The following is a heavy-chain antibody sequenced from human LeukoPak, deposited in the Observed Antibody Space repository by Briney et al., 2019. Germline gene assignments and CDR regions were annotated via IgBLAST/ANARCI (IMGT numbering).Heavy chain of an antibody. Sequence: ASVKVSCKASGYTFTSYYMHWVRQAPGQGLEWMGIINPSGGSTSYAQKFQGRVTMTRDTSTSTVYMELSSLRSEDTAVYYCARFRYSGSYLGYYYYGMDVWGQGTTVTVSS. V-gene: IGHV1-46*01. CDR2: INPSGGST. CDR1: GYTFTSYY. CDR3: ARFRYSGSYLGYYYYGMDV. D-gene: IGHD1-26*01. J-gene: IGHJ6*02.